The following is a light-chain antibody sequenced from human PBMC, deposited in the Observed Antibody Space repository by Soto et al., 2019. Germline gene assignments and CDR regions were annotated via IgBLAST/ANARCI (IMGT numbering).Light chain of an antibody. CDR1: TGAVTNGHY. CDR3: LLSYNGPYL. CDR2: DTT. V-gene: IGLV7-46*01. J-gene: IGLJ1*01. Sequence: QAVVTQEPSLTVSPGWTATLTCGSSTGAVTNGHYPYWFQQKPGQAPRTLIYDTTNRHSWTPARFSGSLLGGKSALTLSGAQPEDEAEYYCLLSYNGPYLCGPGTKLTLV.